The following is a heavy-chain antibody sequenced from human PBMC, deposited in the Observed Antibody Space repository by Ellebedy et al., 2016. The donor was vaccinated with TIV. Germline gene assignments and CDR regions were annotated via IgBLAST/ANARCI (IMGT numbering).Heavy chain of an antibody. J-gene: IGHJ4*02. CDR2: IKEDGSEK. CDR3: ARGGNHFFGH. D-gene: IGHD4-23*01. Sequence: GESLKISCAASGFTFSHASMSWVRQAPGEGLEWVANIKEDGSEKHYVDSVEGRFTISRDNAKNSLYLQMNSLGVEDTAVYYCARGGNHFFGHWGQGNLVTVSS. V-gene: IGHV3-7*03. CDR1: GFTFSHAS.